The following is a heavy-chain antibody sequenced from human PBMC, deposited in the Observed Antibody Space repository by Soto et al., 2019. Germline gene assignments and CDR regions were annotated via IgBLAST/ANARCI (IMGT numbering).Heavy chain of an antibody. CDR3: ASGPGYDILTGYYRY. Sequence: ASVKVSCKASGYTFTSYAMHWVRQAPGQRLEWMGWINAGNGNTKYSQKFQGRVTITRDTSASTAYMELSSLRSEDTAVYYCASGPGYDILTGYYRYWGQGTLVPVSS. CDR1: GYTFTSYA. D-gene: IGHD3-9*01. V-gene: IGHV1-3*01. J-gene: IGHJ4*02. CDR2: INAGNGNT.